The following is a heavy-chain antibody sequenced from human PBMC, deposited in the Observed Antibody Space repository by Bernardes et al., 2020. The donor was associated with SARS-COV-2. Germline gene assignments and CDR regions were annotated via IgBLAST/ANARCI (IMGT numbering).Heavy chain of an antibody. CDR2: IRRKAYGETT. CDR3: AKAMASYTYYYYDMDV. CDR1: GFTFGDYA. V-gene: IGHV3-49*03. J-gene: IGHJ6*02. D-gene: IGHD3-10*01. Sequence: GGSLRRSCTASGFTFGDYAMSWFRQAPGKGLEWVGFIRRKAYGETTEYAASVKGRFTISRDDSKSIAYLQMNSLKTEDTAVYFCAKAMASYTYYYYDMDVWGRGTTVTVSS.